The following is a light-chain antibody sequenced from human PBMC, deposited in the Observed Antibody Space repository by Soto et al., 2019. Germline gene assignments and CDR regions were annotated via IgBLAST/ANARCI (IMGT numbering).Light chain of an antibody. CDR2: SDT. Sequence: QSVLTQPPSASGTPGQRVSISCSGSSSNFGSNYVYWYQQLPGTAPKLLIYSDTQGPSGVPDRFSGSKSGTSASLAISGLRSEDEADYYCAAWDDSLSGWVFGGGTKLTVL. CDR1: SSNFGSNY. V-gene: IGLV1-47*02. J-gene: IGLJ3*02. CDR3: AAWDDSLSGWV.